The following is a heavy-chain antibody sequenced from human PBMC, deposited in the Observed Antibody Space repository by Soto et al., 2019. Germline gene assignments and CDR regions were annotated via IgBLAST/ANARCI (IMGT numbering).Heavy chain of an antibody. V-gene: IGHV3-9*01. CDR2: ISWNSGSI. CDR3: AKDLSIAASWVLDY. Sequence: EVQLVESGGGLVQPGRSLRLSCAASGFTFDDYAMHWVRQAPGKGLEWVSGISWNSGSIGYADSVKGRFTISRDNAKNSLYLQINSLRAEDTALYYCAKDLSIAASWVLDYWGQGTLVTVSS. J-gene: IGHJ4*02. CDR1: GFTFDDYA. D-gene: IGHD6-6*01.